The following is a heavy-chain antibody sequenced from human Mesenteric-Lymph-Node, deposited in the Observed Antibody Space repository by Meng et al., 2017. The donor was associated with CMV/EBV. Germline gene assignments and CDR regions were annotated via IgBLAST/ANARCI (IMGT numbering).Heavy chain of an antibody. Sequence: GESLKISCAASGFTFSNAWMSWVRQAPGKGLEWVAFIRYDGSNKYYTDSVKGRFTISRDNSKNTMYLQMNSLTPEDTAAYYCAKGEGSDFWSGYYPDHWGQGTLVTVSS. CDR2: IRYDGSNK. CDR1: GFTFSNAW. D-gene: IGHD3-3*01. J-gene: IGHJ4*02. V-gene: IGHV3-30*02. CDR3: AKGEGSDFWSGYYPDH.